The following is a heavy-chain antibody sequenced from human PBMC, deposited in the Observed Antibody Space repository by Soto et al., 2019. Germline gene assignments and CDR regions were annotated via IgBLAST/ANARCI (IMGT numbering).Heavy chain of an antibody. D-gene: IGHD6-13*01. Sequence: LRLSCAASGFTFTSYTMNWVRQAPGKGLEWVSSISSSSDYIYYADSMKGRVTISRDNAKNSLFLDMNSLTGEDTAVYYCARARVYATGPLDFWGQGTLVTVSS. J-gene: IGHJ4*02. CDR1: GFTFTSYT. CDR3: ARARVYATGPLDF. CDR2: ISSSSDYI. V-gene: IGHV3-21*06.